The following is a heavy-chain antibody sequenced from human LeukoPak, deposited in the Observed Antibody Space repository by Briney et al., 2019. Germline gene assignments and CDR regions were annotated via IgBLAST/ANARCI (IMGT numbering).Heavy chain of an antibody. CDR3: ASRPGTFDI. J-gene: IGHJ3*02. CDR1: GYTLTNYY. CDR2: INPIGGST. Sequence: ASVKVSCKASGYTLTNYYMQWVRQAPGQGLEWMGMINPIGGSTTYAQKFQGRLTMTRDMSTSTVYMELSSLRSEDTAIYYCASRPGTFDIWGQGTMVTVSS. D-gene: IGHD6-6*01. V-gene: IGHV1-46*01.